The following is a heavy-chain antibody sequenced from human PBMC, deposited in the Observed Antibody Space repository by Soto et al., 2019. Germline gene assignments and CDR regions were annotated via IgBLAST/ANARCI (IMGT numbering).Heavy chain of an antibody. CDR3: ARDLGQLGNYYYGMDV. D-gene: IGHD6-6*01. V-gene: IGHV1-69*06. J-gene: IGHJ6*02. Sequence: QVQLVQSGAEVKKPGSSVKVSCKASGGTFSSYAISWVRQAPGQGLEWMGGIIPIFGTANYAQRFQGRVTITADKSTSTAYMELSSLRSEDTAVYYCARDLGQLGNYYYGMDVWGQGTTVTVSS. CDR1: GGTFSSYA. CDR2: IIPIFGTA.